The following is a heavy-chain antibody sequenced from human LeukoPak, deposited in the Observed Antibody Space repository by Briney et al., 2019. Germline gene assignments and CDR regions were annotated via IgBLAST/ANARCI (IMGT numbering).Heavy chain of an antibody. V-gene: IGHV3-7*01. Sequence: GGSLRLSCAASAFTFSNYWMSWVRQAPGKGLEWVANIKEDGSEKYYVDSVKGRFTISRDNAKNSLYLQMNSLRVEDTAVYYCARDRTYYYDSSGYYEDYWGQGTLVTVSS. CDR2: IKEDGSEK. J-gene: IGHJ4*02. CDR1: AFTFSNYW. CDR3: ARDRTYYYDSSGYYEDY. D-gene: IGHD3-22*01.